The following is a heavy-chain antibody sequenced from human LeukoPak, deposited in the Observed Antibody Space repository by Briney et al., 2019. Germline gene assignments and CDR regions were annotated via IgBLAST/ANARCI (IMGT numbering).Heavy chain of an antibody. CDR1: GFTFDDYA. Sequence: PGGSLRLSCAASGFTFDDYAMHWVRQAPGKGLEWVSGISWNSGSIGYADSVKGRFTISRDNAKNSLYLQMNSLRAEDTALYYSAKARGIAAQFDPWGQGTLVTVSS. CDR3: AKARGIAAQFDP. J-gene: IGHJ5*02. D-gene: IGHD6-13*01. CDR2: ISWNSGSI. V-gene: IGHV3-9*01.